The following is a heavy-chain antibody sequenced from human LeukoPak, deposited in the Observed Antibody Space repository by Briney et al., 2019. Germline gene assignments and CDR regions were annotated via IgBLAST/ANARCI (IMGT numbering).Heavy chain of an antibody. D-gene: IGHD4-11*01. Sequence: ASVKVSCKASGYTFTNYFIHWVRQAPGQGHEWMGIINPSGGSTSYAQKFQGTVTMTRDTSTNTVYMELSSLRSEDTAVYYCARDYSNARAFVYWGQGTLVTVSS. J-gene: IGHJ4*02. CDR3: ARDYSNARAFVY. CDR2: INPSGGST. CDR1: GYTFTNYF. V-gene: IGHV1-46*01.